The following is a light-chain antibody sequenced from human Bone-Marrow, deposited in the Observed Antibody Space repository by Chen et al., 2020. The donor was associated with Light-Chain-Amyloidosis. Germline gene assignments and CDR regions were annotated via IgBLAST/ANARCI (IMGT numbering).Light chain of an antibody. CDR2: EDD. J-gene: IGLJ3*02. CDR1: SGRIATNY. Sequence: NFMLTQPHSVSASPGKTVIISCTRSSGRIATNYVQCYQQRPGSSPTTVIYEDDQRPSGVPDRFSGSIDRSSNSASLTISGLKTEDEADYYCQSYQGSSQGVFGGGTKLTVL. CDR3: QSYQGSSQGV. V-gene: IGLV6-57*01.